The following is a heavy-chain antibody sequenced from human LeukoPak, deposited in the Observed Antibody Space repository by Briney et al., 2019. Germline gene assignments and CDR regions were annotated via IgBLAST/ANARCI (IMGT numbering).Heavy chain of an antibody. CDR2: ISSSSSYM. V-gene: IGHV3-21*01. D-gene: IGHD6-19*01. J-gene: IGHJ4*02. CDR3: AKVKRPRISSGWGYYFDY. CDR1: GFTFSSYS. Sequence: GGSLRLSCAASGFTFSSYSMNWVRQAPGKGLEWVSSISSSSSYMYYADSVKGRFTISRDNAKNSLYLQMNSLRAEDTAVYYCAKVKRPRISSGWGYYFDYWGQGTLVTVSS.